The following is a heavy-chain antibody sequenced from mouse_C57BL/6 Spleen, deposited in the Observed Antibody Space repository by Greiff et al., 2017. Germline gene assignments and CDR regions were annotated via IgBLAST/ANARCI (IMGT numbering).Heavy chain of an antibody. CDR3: RRNYYGSSDWYFGV. J-gene: IGHJ1*03. CDR1: GYTFTSYW. D-gene: IGHD1-1*01. V-gene: IGHV1-5*01. Sequence: EVQLQQSGTVLARPGASVKMSCKTSGYTFTSYWMHWVKQRPGQGLEWIGAIYPANSDTSYNQKFKGKAKLTAVTSASTAYMELSSLTNEDSAVYYCRRNYYGSSDWYFGVWGTGTTVTVSS. CDR2: IYPANSDT.